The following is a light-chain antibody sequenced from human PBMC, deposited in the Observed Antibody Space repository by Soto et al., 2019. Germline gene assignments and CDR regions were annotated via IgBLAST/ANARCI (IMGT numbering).Light chain of an antibody. J-gene: IGLJ1*01. CDR3: CSYAGSDYV. Sequence: QPALTQPASVSGSPGQSITISCTGTSIDVGSYNLVSWYQQHPGKAPKLMIYEVSKRPSGVSNRFSGSKSGNTASLTISGLQAEDEADYYCCSYAGSDYVFGTGTKVTVL. V-gene: IGLV2-23*02. CDR1: SIDVGSYNL. CDR2: EVS.